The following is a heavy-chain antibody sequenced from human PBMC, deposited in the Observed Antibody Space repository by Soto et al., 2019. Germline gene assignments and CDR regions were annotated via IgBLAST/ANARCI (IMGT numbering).Heavy chain of an antibody. CDR2: ISAYNGNT. CDR1: GYTFTSDG. J-gene: IGHJ3*02. Sequence: ASVNGSWKGSGYTFTSDGISWVRQAHGQGLEWMGWISAYNGNTNYAQKLQGRVTMTTDTSTSTAYMELRSLRSDDTAVYYCARDFVVVPAASQTPLLDIWGQGTMVTVSS. D-gene: IGHD2-2*01. V-gene: IGHV1-18*01. CDR3: ARDFVVVPAASQTPLLDI.